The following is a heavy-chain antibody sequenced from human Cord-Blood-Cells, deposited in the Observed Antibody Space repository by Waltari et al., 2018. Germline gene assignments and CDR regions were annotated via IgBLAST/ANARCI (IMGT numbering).Heavy chain of an antibody. Sequence: QVQLVQSGAEVKKPGASVKVSCKASGYTFTGYYTHWVRQAPGQGLEWMGWINPNSGGTNYAQKFQGRVTMTRDTSISTAYMELSRLRSDDTAVYYCARGAPGFWSGYYFDYWGQGTLVTVPS. J-gene: IGHJ4*02. CDR1: GYTFTGYY. CDR2: INPNSGGT. V-gene: IGHV1-2*02. D-gene: IGHD3-3*01. CDR3: ARGAPGFWSGYYFDY.